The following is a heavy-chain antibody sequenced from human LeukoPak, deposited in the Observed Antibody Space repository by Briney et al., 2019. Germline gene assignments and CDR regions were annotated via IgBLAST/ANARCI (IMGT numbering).Heavy chain of an antibody. CDR3: AREPLTVPPFYYYYGMDV. D-gene: IGHD4-17*01. CDR2: IYTSGST. Sequence: PSETLSLTCTVSGGSISSGSYYWSWIRQPAGKGLEWIGRIYTSGSTNYNPSLKSRVNISVDTSKNQFSLKLSSVTAAHTAVYYCAREPLTVPPFYYYYGMDVWGQGTTVTVSS. J-gene: IGHJ6*02. CDR1: GGSISSGSYY. V-gene: IGHV4-61*02.